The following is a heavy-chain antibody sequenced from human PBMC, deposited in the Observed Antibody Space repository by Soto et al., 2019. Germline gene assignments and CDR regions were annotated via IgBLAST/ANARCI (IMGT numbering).Heavy chain of an antibody. Sequence: EVQLVESGGDLVQPGGSLRLSCAASGFTFSRYSMNWVRQPPGKGLEWISYISLNSGAIYYADSVKGRFTIYRDNAKNSLYLQMNSLRDEDTAIYYCGGCINETRVVDHWGQGTLVTVSS. V-gene: IGHV3-48*02. CDR1: GFTFSRYS. CDR3: GGCINETRVVDH. D-gene: IGHD1-20*01. J-gene: IGHJ4*02. CDR2: ISLNSGAI.